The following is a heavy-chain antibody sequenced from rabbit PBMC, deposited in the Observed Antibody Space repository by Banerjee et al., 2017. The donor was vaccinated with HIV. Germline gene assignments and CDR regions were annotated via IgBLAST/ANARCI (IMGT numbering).Heavy chain of an antibody. CDR3: ASDYPGYGDATSDL. CDR2: IYAGSSDAT. CDR1: GFIFSDNYF. D-gene: IGHD7-1*01. J-gene: IGHJ6*01. V-gene: IGHV1S40*01. Sequence: QSLEESGGGLVQPEGSLTLTCTASGFIFSDNYFMCWVRQAPGKGLEWIACIYAGSSDATAYASWAKGRFTISKTSSTTVTLQMTSLTAADTATYFCASDYPGYGDATSDLWGPGTLVTVS.